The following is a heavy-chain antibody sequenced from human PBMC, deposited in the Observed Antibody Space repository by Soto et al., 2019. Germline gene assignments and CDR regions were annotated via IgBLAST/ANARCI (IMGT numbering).Heavy chain of an antibody. CDR2: ISGSGGST. V-gene: IGHV3-23*01. CDR3: ANAPYYYDDPGPTGLPSGMDV. CDR1: GFTFSSYA. Sequence: GESLKISCAASGFTFSSYAMNWVRQAPGKGLEWVSRISGSGGSTYYADSVKGRFTISRDNSKNTLYLQMNSLRAEDTAVYYCANAPYYYDDPGPTGLPSGMDVWGQGNTVTVSS. J-gene: IGHJ6*02. D-gene: IGHD3-22*01.